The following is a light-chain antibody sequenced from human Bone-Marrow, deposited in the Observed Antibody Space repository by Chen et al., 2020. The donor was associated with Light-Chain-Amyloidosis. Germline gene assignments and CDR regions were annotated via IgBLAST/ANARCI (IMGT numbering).Light chain of an antibody. Sequence: QSALTPPASVSGSPGQSITISCTGTSSDVGGYNPVSWYQQHPDKAPKLMIYEVTTRPSWVPDRSSGSKSDNTASLTSSGLQTEDEADYFCSSYTSTNPLVFGSGTRVTVL. V-gene: IGLV2-14*01. CDR1: SSDVGGYNP. J-gene: IGLJ1*01. CDR3: SSYTSTNPLV. CDR2: EVT.